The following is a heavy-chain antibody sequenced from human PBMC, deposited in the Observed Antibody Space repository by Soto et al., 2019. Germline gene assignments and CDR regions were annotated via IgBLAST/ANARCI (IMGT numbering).Heavy chain of an antibody. CDR1: GFTFSSYN. J-gene: IGHJ6*03. D-gene: IGHD4-17*01. V-gene: IGHV3-21*02. CDR2: LSSSSTYI. Sequence: EVQLVESGGGLVKPGGSLRLSCAASGFTFSSYNMNWVRQAPGKGLECVSSLSSSSTYIYYADSVKVRFTISRDNANYSLYLQMNSLRVEATAVYYCAGGGINYGDYRSMDVWGKGTTVTVSS. CDR3: AGGGINYGDYRSMDV.